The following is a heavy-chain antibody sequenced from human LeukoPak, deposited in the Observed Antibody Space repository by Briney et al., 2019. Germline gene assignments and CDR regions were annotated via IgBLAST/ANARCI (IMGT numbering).Heavy chain of an antibody. Sequence: PGGSLRLSCSASGFSFSRYAMHWVRQAPGKGLEWVAVISNDGSNEYYTDSVKGRFTISRDNSKNTVYVQMSSLRTEDTAVYYCARDYDDTSGWYVGFWGQGTLVTVSS. J-gene: IGHJ4*02. V-gene: IGHV3-30-3*01. CDR1: GFSFSRYA. CDR2: ISNDGSNE. CDR3: ARDYDDTSGWYVGF. D-gene: IGHD6-19*01.